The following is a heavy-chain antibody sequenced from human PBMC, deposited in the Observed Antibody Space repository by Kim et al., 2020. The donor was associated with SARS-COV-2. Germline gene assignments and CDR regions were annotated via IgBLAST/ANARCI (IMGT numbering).Heavy chain of an antibody. J-gene: IGHJ4*02. CDR3: ARLAGYDFVDY. D-gene: IGHD5-12*01. V-gene: IGHV4-34*01. CDR1: GGSFSGYY. CDR2: INHSGST. Sequence: SETLSLTCAVYGGSFSGYYWSWIRQPPGKGLEWIGEINHSGSTNYNPSLKSRVTISVDTSKNQFSLKLSSVTAADTAVYYCARLAGYDFVDYWGQGTLVT.